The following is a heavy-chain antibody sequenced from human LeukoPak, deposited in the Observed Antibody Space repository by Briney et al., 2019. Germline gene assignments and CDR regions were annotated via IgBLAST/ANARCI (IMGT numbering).Heavy chain of an antibody. D-gene: IGHD2-2*01. J-gene: IGHJ4*02. CDR2: ISGSGGT. CDR1: GFTFSSYA. Sequence: GGSLRLSCAASGFTFSSYAMSWVRQAPGKGLEWVSSISGSGGTYYADSVKGRFTISRDNAKNSLYLQMNSLRAEDTAVYYCARGRQPDCWGQGTLVTVSS. V-gene: IGHV3-23*01. CDR3: ARGRQPDC.